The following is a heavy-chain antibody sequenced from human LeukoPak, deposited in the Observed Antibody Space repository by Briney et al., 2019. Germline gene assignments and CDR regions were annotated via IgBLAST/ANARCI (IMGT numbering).Heavy chain of an antibody. Sequence: TGGSLRLSCAASGFTFSSYSMNWVRQAPGKGLEWVSSISSSSSYIYYADSVKGRFTISRDNAKNSLYLQMNSLRAEDTAVYYCAREFVDIVVVVAATRDYYYYMDVWGKGTTVTVSS. CDR3: AREFVDIVVVVAATRDYYYYMDV. D-gene: IGHD2-15*01. CDR1: GFTFSSYS. CDR2: ISSSSSYI. J-gene: IGHJ6*03. V-gene: IGHV3-21*01.